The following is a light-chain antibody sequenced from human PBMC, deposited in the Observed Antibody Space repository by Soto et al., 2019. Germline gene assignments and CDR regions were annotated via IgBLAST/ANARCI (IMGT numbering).Light chain of an antibody. Sequence: EIVLTQSPATLPLSPGERATLSCRASQSVSSYLAWYQQKPGQAPRLLISDASNMATGIPARFSGSGSGTDFTLTISSLGPEDLAVYYCQQRSNWPSLTFGGGTKVEIK. CDR3: QQRSNWPSLT. J-gene: IGKJ4*01. CDR2: DAS. V-gene: IGKV3-11*01. CDR1: QSVSSY.